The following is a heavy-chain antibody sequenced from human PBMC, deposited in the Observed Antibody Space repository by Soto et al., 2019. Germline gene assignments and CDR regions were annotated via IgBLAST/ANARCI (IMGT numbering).Heavy chain of an antibody. CDR1: GGSISSYY. V-gene: IGHV4-59*08. CDR3: ARHPFDILTDYYPDYYMDV. J-gene: IGHJ6*03. D-gene: IGHD3-9*01. CDR2: IYYSGST. Sequence: PSETLSLTCTVSGGSISSYYWSWIRQPPGKGLEWIGYIYYSGSTNYNPSLKSRVTISVDTSKNQFSLRLSSVTAADTAVYYCARHPFDILTDYYPDYYMDVWGKGTTVTVSS.